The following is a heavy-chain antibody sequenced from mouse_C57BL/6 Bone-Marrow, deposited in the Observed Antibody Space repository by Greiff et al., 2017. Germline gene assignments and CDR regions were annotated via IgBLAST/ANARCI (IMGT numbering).Heavy chain of an antibody. Sequence: QVQLQQPGTELVKPGASVKLSCKASGYTFTSYWMHWVKQRPGQGLEWIGNINPSNGGTNYNEKFKSKATMTVDKSSSTAYMQLSSLTSEDSAVYYCAAPMVTTPRAWFAYWGQGTLVTVSA. D-gene: IGHD2-2*01. V-gene: IGHV1-53*01. J-gene: IGHJ3*01. CDR2: INPSNGGT. CDR1: GYTFTSYW. CDR3: AAPMVTTPRAWFAY.